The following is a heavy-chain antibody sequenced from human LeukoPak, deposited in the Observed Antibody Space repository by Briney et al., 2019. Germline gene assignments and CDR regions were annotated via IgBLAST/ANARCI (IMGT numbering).Heavy chain of an antibody. CDR1: GFTFSSYW. V-gene: IGHV3-7*05. CDR2: IKEDGTVK. CDR3: AKDACSSSTCYAFDY. D-gene: IGHD2-2*01. J-gene: IGHJ4*02. Sequence: PGGSLRLSCAASGFTFSSYWMTWVRQAPGKGLEFVANIKEDGTVKYYVDSVKGRFTISRDNAKNSLYLQMNSLRAEDTAVYYCAKDACSSSTCYAFDYWGQGTLVPVSS.